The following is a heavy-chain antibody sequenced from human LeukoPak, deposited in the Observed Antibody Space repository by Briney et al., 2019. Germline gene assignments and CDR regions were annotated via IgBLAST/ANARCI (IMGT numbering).Heavy chain of an antibody. CDR2: INHSGST. CDR3: ARDQHDYYFYYMDV. Sequence: SETLSLTCAVYGGSFSGYYWSWIRQPPGKGLEWIGEINHSGSTNYNPSLKSRVTISVDTSKNQFSLKLTSVTAADTAVYYCARDQHDYYFYYMDVWGEGTTVTVSS. CDR1: GGSFSGYY. J-gene: IGHJ6*03. V-gene: IGHV4-34*01.